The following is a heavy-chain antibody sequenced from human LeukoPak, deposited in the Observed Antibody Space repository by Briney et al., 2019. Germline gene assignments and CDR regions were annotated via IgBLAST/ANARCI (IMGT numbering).Heavy chain of an antibody. CDR2: TCYRSTWNY. CDR3: ARDAPGQSYFDH. CDR1: GDSVSGNRAV. D-gene: IGHD2-2*01. V-gene: IGHV6-1*01. J-gene: IGHJ4*02. Sequence: SQTLSLTCAISGDSVSGNRAVWNWIRQSPSRGLEWLGRTCYRSTWNYHYAVSVKSRITINPDTSKNQFSLHLDSVTPEDTAVYYCARDAPGQSYFDHWGQGTLVTVSS.